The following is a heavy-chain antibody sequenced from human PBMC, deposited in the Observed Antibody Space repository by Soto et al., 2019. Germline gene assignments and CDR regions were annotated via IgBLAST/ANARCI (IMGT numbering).Heavy chain of an antibody. CDR2: IYHSGAS. D-gene: IGHD2-8*02. CDR3: VRDSRYCTAGGCPIMRDSCDV. CDR1: CFAVTSNKW. J-gene: IGHJ3*01. Sequence: QVQLQESGPGLVKPSGTLSLTCTVSCFAVTSNKWWSWVRHSPGNSLEGIGEIYHSGASYHNSAFSGRVTLSMYKSKNQISLIMTSVISDDTAVYFCVRDSRYCTAGGCPIMRDSCDVWVQGTLVTVSS. V-gene: IGHV4-4*02.